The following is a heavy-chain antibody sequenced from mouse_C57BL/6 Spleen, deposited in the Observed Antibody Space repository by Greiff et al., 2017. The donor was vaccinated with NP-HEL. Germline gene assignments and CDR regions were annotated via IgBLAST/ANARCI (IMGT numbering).Heavy chain of an antibody. V-gene: IGHV1-50*01. CDR3: ARSPTPGY. CDR2: IDPSDSYN. CDR1: GYTFTSYW. Sequence: QVQLQQPGAELVKPGASVKLSCKASGYTFTSYWMQWVKQRPGQGLEWIGEIDPSDSYNNYNQKFKGKATLTVDTSSSTAYMQLSSLTSEDSAVYYCARSPTPGYWGQGTTLTVSS. J-gene: IGHJ2*01.